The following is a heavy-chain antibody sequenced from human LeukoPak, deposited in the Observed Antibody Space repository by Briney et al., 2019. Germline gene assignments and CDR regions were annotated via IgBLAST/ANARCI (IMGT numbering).Heavy chain of an antibody. D-gene: IGHD6-13*01. Sequence: GESLKTPIKGSGYSSTSYWTGWVRQMPGKGLEWMGIIYPGDSDTRYSPSFQGQVTISADKSLTTAYLQWSSLKASDTAMYYCARGFGSTWLEYWGQGTLVNVSS. J-gene: IGHJ1*01. CDR3: ARGFGSTWLEY. CDR1: GYSSTSYW. V-gene: IGHV5-51*01. CDR2: IYPGDSDT.